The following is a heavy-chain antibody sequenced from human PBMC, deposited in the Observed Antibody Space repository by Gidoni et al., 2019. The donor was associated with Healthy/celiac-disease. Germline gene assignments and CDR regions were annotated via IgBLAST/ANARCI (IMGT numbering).Heavy chain of an antibody. Sequence: EVQLVESGGGLVKPGGSFRLSCAASGFTFSNAWMNWVRQAPGKGLEWVGHIKSKTDGGTTEYAAPVKGRFTISSDDSKNTLYLQKNSLKTEDTAVYYCTTGSSGWEIDYWGQGTLVTVSS. V-gene: IGHV3-15*07. J-gene: IGHJ4*02. CDR3: TTGSSGWEIDY. CDR2: IKSKTDGGTT. D-gene: IGHD6-19*01. CDR1: GFTFSNAW.